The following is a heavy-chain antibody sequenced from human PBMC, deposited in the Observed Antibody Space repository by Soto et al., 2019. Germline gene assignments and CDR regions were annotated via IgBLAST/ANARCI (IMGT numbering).Heavy chain of an antibody. J-gene: IGHJ6*02. V-gene: IGHV4-4*07. CDR1: GGSINSYY. D-gene: IGHD3-10*01. Sequence: PSETLSLTCTVSGGSINSYYWSWIRQSAGKGLEWIGRVYSSGSTFYNPSLKSRLTMSVDTPNNQFSLMLTSVTAADTAVYFCARRMFRRSTTIRAVNYYALDVWGQGTTVTVSS. CDR3: ARRMFRRSTTIRAVNYYALDV. CDR2: VYSSGST.